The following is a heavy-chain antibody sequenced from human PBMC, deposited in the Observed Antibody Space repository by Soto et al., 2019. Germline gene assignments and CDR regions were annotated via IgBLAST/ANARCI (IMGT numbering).Heavy chain of an antibody. CDR2: INHSGST. Sequence: SETLSLTCAVYGGSFSDHYWSWTRKTPGKGLEWIGEINHSGSTNYNPSFKSRVTISVDTSKNQFSLYLSFVTAADTVFISWARGVGGYSYGGLDSWGQGTLVTVS. V-gene: IGHV4-34*01. J-gene: IGHJ5*01. D-gene: IGHD5-18*01. CDR3: ARGVGGYSYGGLDS. CDR1: GGSFSDHY.